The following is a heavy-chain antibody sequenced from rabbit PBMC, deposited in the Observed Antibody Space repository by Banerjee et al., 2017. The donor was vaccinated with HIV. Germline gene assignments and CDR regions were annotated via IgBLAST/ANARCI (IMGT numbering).Heavy chain of an antibody. V-gene: IGHV1S45*01. CDR3: ARDNSGWGEGYRYYFNL. D-gene: IGHD4-1*01. CDR1: GFSFSNKYV. Sequence: QEQLEESGGDLVKPEGSLTLTCTASGFSFSNKYVMCWVRQAPGKGLEWIACINTSSGNTVYANWAKGRLTISKTSSTTVTLQMTSLTAADTATYFCARDNSGWGEGYRYYFNLWGPGTLVTVS. CDR2: INTSSGNT. J-gene: IGHJ4*01.